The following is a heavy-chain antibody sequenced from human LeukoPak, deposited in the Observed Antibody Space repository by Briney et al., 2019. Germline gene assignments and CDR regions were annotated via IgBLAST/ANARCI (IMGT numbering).Heavy chain of an antibody. CDR2: IKEDGTDQ. Sequence: GGSLRLSCAASGFTISASWMTWVRQAPGKGLEWVAHIKEDGTDQYYVDSVKGRFTISRDNAKNSLSLQMNSLRAEDPAVYYCARWNDDWAFDFCGQRTLVSVSS. V-gene: IGHV3-7*02. CDR1: GFTISASW. D-gene: IGHD1-1*01. CDR3: ARWNDDWAFDF. J-gene: IGHJ4*02.